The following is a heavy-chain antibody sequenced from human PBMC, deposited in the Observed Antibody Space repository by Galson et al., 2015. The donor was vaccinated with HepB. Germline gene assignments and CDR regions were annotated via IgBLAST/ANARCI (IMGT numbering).Heavy chain of an antibody. J-gene: IGHJ6*03. CDR2: IWYDGSNK. D-gene: IGHD4-23*01. Sequence: SLRLSCAASGFTFSSYGMHWVRQAPGKGLEWVAVIWYDGSNKYHADSVKGRFTISRDNSKNTLYLQMNSLRAEDTAVYYCARDGSTVVNPNRYYMDVWGKGTTVTVSS. V-gene: IGHV3-33*01. CDR3: ARDGSTVVNPNRYYMDV. CDR1: GFTFSSYG.